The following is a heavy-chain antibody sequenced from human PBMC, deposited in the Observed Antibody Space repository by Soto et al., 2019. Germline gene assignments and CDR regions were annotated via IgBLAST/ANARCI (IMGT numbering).Heavy chain of an antibody. J-gene: IGHJ4*02. V-gene: IGHV3-23*01. CDR2: ISGSGRTT. Sequence: GGSLRLSCEASGFIFNTYAMTWVRQAPGKGLEWVSVISGSGRTTYSADSVKGRFTISRDNSKNTLYLQMSSLRVDDTAVYYCAKNGGEHDYGDYAGIEYWGQGTLVTGS. CDR1: GFIFNTYA. D-gene: IGHD4-17*01. CDR3: AKNGGEHDYGDYAGIEY.